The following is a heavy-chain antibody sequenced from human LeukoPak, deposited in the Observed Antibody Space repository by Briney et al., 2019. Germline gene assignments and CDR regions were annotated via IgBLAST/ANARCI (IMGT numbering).Heavy chain of an antibody. CDR2: IYTSGRT. V-gene: IGHV4-4*07. J-gene: IGHJ3*02. CDR1: GCSISSYD. Sequence: PSETLSLTCTFSGCSISSYDLIWIRQPAWKGLDGIGRIYTSGRTNYNPSLKSRVTMSVYTSKNQFSLKLSTVTAADTAVYYCARGIIQLWLYAFDIWGQGTMVTVSS. CDR3: ARGIIQLWLYAFDI. D-gene: IGHD5-18*01.